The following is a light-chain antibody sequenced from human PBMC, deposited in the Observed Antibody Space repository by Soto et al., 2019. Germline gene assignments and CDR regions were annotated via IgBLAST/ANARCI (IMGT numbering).Light chain of an antibody. CDR3: QQYNNWPWT. V-gene: IGKV3-15*01. CDR1: QSVSSN. J-gene: IGKJ1*01. Sequence: EIVMTQSTATLSVSPGERATLSCRASQSVSSNLAWYQQKPGQAPRLLIYGASTRATGIPARFSGSGSGTEFTLTNSSLQSEDFAVYYCQQYNNWPWTFGHGTKVNIK. CDR2: GAS.